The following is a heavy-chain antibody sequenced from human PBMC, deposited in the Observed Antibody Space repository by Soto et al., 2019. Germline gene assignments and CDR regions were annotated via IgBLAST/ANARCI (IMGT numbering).Heavy chain of an antibody. Sequence: QVQLQESGPGLVKPSDTLSLTCAVSGYSISSSNWWGWIRQPPGKGLEWIGYIYYSGTTYYNPSLETRVTMSVDTSKNQLSLKLTSVTAVDTAVYYCSRREIQGPIDYWGQGTLVTVSS. V-gene: IGHV4-28*01. CDR1: GYSISSSNW. CDR3: SRREIQGPIDY. J-gene: IGHJ4*02. D-gene: IGHD1-26*01. CDR2: IYYSGTT.